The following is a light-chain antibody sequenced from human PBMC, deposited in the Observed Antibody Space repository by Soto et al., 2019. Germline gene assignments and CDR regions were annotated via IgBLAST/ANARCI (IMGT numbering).Light chain of an antibody. CDR3: QQYTASPYT. CDR2: KAS. V-gene: IGKV1-5*03. J-gene: IGKJ2*01. Sequence: DIEMTQSPSTLSASVGDRVTITCRATQSLNIRLAWYQQKPGKAPKLLISKASSLESGVPSRFGGSGSGTEFSLTISSLQPDDFAIYYCQQYTASPYTFGQGTKLEMK. CDR1: QSLNIR.